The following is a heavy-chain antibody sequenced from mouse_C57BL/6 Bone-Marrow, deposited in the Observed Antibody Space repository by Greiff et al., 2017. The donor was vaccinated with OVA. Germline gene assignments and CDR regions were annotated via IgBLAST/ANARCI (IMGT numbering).Heavy chain of an antibody. V-gene: IGHV2-2*01. CDR1: GFSLTSYG. CDR3: ARKAGSSYYFDY. D-gene: IGHD4-1*01. Sequence: QVQLQQSGPGLVQPSQSLSITCTVSGFSLTSYGVHWVRQSPGKGLEWLGVIWSGGSAAYYAAFISRLSISKDNSKSQVFFKMNSLQADDTAIYYCARKAGSSYYFDYWGQGTTLTVSS. CDR2: IWSGGSA. J-gene: IGHJ2*01.